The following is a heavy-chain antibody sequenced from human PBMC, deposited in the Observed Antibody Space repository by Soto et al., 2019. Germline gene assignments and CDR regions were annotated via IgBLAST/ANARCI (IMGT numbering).Heavy chain of an antibody. Sequence: PSETLSLTCTVSGGSISSGGYYWSWIRQHPGKGLEWIGYIYYSGSTYYNPSLKSRVTISVDTSKNQFSLKLSSVTAADTAVYYCARVPNSAPYYFDYWGQGTLVTVSS. V-gene: IGHV4-31*03. J-gene: IGHJ4*02. D-gene: IGHD1-7*01. CDR2: IYYSGST. CDR1: GGSISSGGYY. CDR3: ARVPNSAPYYFDY.